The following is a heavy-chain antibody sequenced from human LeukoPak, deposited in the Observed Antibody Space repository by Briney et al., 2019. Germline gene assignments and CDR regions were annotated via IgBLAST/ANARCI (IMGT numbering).Heavy chain of an antibody. CDR1: GGTFSSYA. J-gene: IGHJ5*02. CDR2: IIPIFGTA. CDR3: ARDGGSSWYFDP. V-gene: IGHV1-69*05. D-gene: IGHD6-13*01. Sequence: SVKVSCKASGGTFSSYAISWVRQAPGQGLEWMGGIIPIFGTANYAQKFQGRVTITTDESTSTAYMELSSLRSGDTAVYYCARDGGSSWYFDPWGQGTLVTVSS.